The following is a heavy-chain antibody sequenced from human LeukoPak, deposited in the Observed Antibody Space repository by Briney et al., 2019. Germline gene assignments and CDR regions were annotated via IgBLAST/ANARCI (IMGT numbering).Heavy chain of an antibody. D-gene: IGHD2-2*02. CDR3: ARLYCSSTSCYRANTGWFDP. CDR1: GCTFSSYA. CDR2: IIPIFGTA. Sequence: GASVKVSCKASGCTFSSYAISWVRQAPGQGLEWMGGIIPIFGTANYAQKFRGRVTITTDESTSTAYMELSSLRSEDTAVYYCARLYCSSTSCYRANTGWFDPWGQGTLVTVSS. J-gene: IGHJ5*02. V-gene: IGHV1-69*05.